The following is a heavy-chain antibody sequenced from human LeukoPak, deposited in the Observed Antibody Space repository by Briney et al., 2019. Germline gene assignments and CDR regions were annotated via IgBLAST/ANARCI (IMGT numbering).Heavy chain of an antibody. CDR3: AKDFVSGEAQGDIDY. CDR2: LVGSRSG. J-gene: IGHJ4*02. Sequence: PGESLRPSPVASGFTFISITMTRVRQAPGTGLEWVCGLVGSRSGYYADSVKGRFTVSRDNSKNTYYLQMTGLRTEDTAVYYCAKDFVSGEAQGDIDYWGKGTLVTVS. CDR1: GFTFISIT. D-gene: IGHD7-27*01. V-gene: IGHV3-23*01.